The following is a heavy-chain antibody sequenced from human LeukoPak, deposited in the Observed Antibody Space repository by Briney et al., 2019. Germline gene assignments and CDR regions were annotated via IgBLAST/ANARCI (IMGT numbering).Heavy chain of an antibody. CDR1: GVSFSGYY. J-gene: IGHJ4*02. V-gene: IGHV4-34*01. CDR3: ARELDLGRDGCYPDPASDY. Sequence: SETLSLTCAVYGVSFSGYYRSWVRQPPGKGLEWVGEIKHSGSKNYNPSLKSGVPITVDTPKNQLPLTLRSVTVADTAVYYCARELDLGRDGCYPDPASDYWGQGTLVTVSS. CDR2: IKHSGSK. D-gene: IGHD2-15*01.